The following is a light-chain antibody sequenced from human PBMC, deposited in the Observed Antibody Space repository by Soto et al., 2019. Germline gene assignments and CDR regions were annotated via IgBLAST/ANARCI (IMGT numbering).Light chain of an antibody. J-gene: IGLJ1*01. V-gene: IGLV2-14*01. CDR3: SSYTSSG. Sequence: QSVLTQPASVSGSPGQSITISCTGTSSDVGGYNYVSWYQQHPGKAPKLMIYDVSNRPSGVSNRFSGSKSGKTASLTISGLQAEDEANYYCSSYTSSGFGTGTKVPVL. CDR2: DVS. CDR1: SSDVGGYNY.